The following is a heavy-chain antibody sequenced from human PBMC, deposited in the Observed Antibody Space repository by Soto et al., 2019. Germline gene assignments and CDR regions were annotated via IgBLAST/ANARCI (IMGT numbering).Heavy chain of an antibody. CDR3: ARSPPPRLRGYSGYARWGTIGGFVDV. CDR2: INHSGST. J-gene: IGHJ6*04. D-gene: IGHD5-12*01. CDR1: GGSFSGYY. Sequence: SETLSLTCAVYGGSFSGYYWSWIRQPPGKGLEWIGEINHSGSTNYNPSLKSRVTISVDTSKNQFSLKLSSVTAAETAVYYCARSPPPRLRGYSGYARWGTIGGFVDVWGKGTTVTVSS. V-gene: IGHV4-34*01.